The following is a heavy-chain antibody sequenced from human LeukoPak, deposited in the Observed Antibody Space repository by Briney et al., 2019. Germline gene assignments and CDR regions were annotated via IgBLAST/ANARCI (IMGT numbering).Heavy chain of an antibody. CDR2: IRSDSTNM. CDR3: TKDAQRGFDYSNSFQF. CDR1: GFIFTDYG. J-gene: IGHJ4*02. Sequence: GGSLRLSCAASGFIFTDYGFHWVRQAPGKGLEWVAAIRSDSTNMFYAQSVKGRFIIQRDDYQNTVYLEMSSLRAEDTAVYYCTKDAQRGFDYSNSFQFWGQGSLVTVSS. V-gene: IGHV3-33*06. D-gene: IGHD4-11*01.